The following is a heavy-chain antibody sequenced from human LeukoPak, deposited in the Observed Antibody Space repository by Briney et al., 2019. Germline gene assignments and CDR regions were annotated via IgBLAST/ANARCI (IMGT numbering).Heavy chain of an antibody. CDR1: GFTFDDYG. D-gene: IGHD4-17*01. CDR3: ARGHYGDYYFDY. V-gene: IGHV3-20*04. CDR2: INWNGGST. Sequence: PGGSLRLSCAASGFTFDDYGMSWGRQAPGKGLEWVSGINWNGGSTGYADSVKGRLTISRDNAKNSLYLQMNSLRAEDTALYYCARGHYGDYYFDYWGQGTLVTVSS. J-gene: IGHJ4*02.